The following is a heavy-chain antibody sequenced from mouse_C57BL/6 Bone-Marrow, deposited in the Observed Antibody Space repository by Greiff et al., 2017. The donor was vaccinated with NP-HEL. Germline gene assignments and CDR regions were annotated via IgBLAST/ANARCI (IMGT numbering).Heavy chain of an antibody. CDR2: IHPSDSDT. V-gene: IGHV1-74*01. Sequence: QVHVKQSGAELVKPGASVKVSCKASGYTFTSYWMHWVKQRPGQGLEWIGRIHPSDSDTNYNQKFKGKATLTVDKSSSTAYMQLSSLTSEDSAVYYCAKADGYYCFAWFAYWGQGTLVTVSA. J-gene: IGHJ3*01. D-gene: IGHD2-3*01. CDR3: AKADGYYCFAWFAY. CDR1: GYTFTSYW.